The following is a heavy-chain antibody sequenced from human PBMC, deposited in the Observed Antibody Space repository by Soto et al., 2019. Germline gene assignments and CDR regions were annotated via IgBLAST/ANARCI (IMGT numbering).Heavy chain of an antibody. V-gene: IGHV1-69*13. CDR2: IIPIFSTA. Sequence: GASVKVSCKASGGTFSSYAISWVRQAPGQGLEWMGGIIPIFSTANYAQKFQGRVTITADESTSTAYMELSSLRSEDTAVYYCAREGTIFGVVIGSGGYYGMDVWGQGTTVTVSS. CDR3: AREGTIFGVVIGSGGYYGMDV. CDR1: GGTFSSYA. J-gene: IGHJ6*02. D-gene: IGHD3-3*01.